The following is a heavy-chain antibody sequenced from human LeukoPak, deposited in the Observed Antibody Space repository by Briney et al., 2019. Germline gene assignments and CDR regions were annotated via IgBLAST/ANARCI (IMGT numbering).Heavy chain of an antibody. D-gene: IGHD6-19*01. J-gene: IGHJ4*02. CDR3: ARDWQWRGGYYFDY. Sequence: PSETLSLTCTVSVGAISSYYWSRIRQPAGKGLEWIGRIYTSGSTNYKPSLKSRDTISVDTPKNQFSLKLSSVTAADTAVYYCARDWQWRGGYYFDYWGQGTLVTVSS. CDR1: VGAISSYY. CDR2: IYTSGST. V-gene: IGHV4-4*07.